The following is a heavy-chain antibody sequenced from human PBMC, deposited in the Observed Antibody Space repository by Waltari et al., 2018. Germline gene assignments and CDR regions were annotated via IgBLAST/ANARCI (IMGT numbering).Heavy chain of an antibody. D-gene: IGHD3-3*01. CDR2: ISCGGSST. J-gene: IGHJ4*02. CDR1: GFTFSSHW. Sequence: EVELVESGGDLVQPGGSLILSCAASGFTFSSHWMHWVRQVPGNGLLWVSRISCGGSSTTYADSVKGRFISYRDNAKDTLFLQMTNLRTDDTAIYYCARGLNFDSWSGYYGYLDSWGRGTRVTVAS. V-gene: IGHV3-74*03. CDR3: ARGLNFDSWSGYYGYLDS.